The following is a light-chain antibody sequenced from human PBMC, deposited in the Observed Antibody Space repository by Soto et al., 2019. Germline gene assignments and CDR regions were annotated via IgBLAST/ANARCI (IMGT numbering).Light chain of an antibody. CDR3: QSLDTSVSGFVV. CDR2: DNN. Sequence: QSVLTQPPSMSGAPGQRVTISCTGSSSNIGAGYDVHWYQQHPGTAPKLLIFDNNNRPSGVPDRFSGSKSDTSASLAITGLQAEDEADYYCQSLDTSVSGFVVFGGGTKLTVL. V-gene: IGLV1-40*01. J-gene: IGLJ2*01. CDR1: SSNIGAGYD.